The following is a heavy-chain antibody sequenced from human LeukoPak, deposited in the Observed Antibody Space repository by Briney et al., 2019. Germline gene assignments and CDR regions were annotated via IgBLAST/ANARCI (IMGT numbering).Heavy chain of an antibody. D-gene: IGHD2-2*02. V-gene: IGHV2-5*02. CDR2: IYWDADK. CDR1: GFSLNTNGVG. CDR3: ARVGFCSSTSCYSGAYYFDY. Sequence: ESGPTLVNPTQTLTLTCTFSGFSLNTNGVGVGWIRQPPGKALEWLALIYWDADKRYSPSLKSRLTVTKDTSKNQVVLTMTNMDLVDTATYYCARVGFCSSTSCYSGAYYFDYWSQGTLVTVSS. J-gene: IGHJ4*02.